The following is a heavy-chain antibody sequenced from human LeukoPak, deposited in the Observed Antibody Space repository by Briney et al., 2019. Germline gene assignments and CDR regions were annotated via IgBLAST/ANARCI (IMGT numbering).Heavy chain of an antibody. CDR3: ARDFHSRYGGRYLDY. D-gene: IGHD1-26*01. Sequence: SETLSLTCTVSGGYISGYYWSWIRQPPGNGLEWVGDIYYNGSTSHNPSLKSRLTISVDTSKKQFSLNLSSVTAADTAVYYCARDFHSRYGGRYLDYWGQRTLVTVSS. J-gene: IGHJ4*02. V-gene: IGHV4-59*01. CDR1: GGYISGYY. CDR2: IYYNGST.